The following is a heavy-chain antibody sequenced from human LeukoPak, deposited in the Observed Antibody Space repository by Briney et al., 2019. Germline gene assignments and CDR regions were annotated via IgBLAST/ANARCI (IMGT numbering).Heavy chain of an antibody. J-gene: IGHJ4*02. V-gene: IGHV3-23*01. CDR3: ARPPFSSSWYYFDY. CDR1: GFTFSSYA. D-gene: IGHD6-13*01. Sequence: GGSLRLSCAASGFTFSSYAMSWVRQAPGKGLQWVSAISGSGASTYYADSVKGRFTISRDNSKSTPYLQMNSLRAEDTAVYYCARPPFSSSWYYFDYWGQGTLVTVSS. CDR2: ISGSGAST.